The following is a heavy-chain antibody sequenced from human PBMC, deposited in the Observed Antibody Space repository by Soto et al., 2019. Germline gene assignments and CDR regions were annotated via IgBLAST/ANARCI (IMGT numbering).Heavy chain of an antibody. V-gene: IGHV3-33*01. CDR1: GFTFSSYG. CDR3: ARGHSSGEPYYFDY. CDR2: IWYDGSNK. J-gene: IGHJ4*02. D-gene: IGHD6-19*01. Sequence: GGSLRLSCAASGFTFSSYGMHWVRQAPGKGLEWVAVIWYDGSNKYYADSVKGRFTISRDNSKNTLYLQMNSLRAEDTAVYYCARGHSSGEPYYFDYWGQGTLVTVSS.